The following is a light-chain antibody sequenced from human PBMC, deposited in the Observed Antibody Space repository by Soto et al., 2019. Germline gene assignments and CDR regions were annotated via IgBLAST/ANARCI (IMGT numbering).Light chain of an antibody. J-gene: IGLJ2*01. V-gene: IGLV1-44*01. CDR3: SAWDDSLNGPV. CDR2: SNN. Sequence: QSVLTQPPSASGTPGQRVTISCSGSSSNIGSNTVNWYQQLPGTATKLLIYSNNQRPSGVPDRFSGSKSGTSASLAISGLQSEDEADDYCSAWDDSLNGPVFGGGTKLTVL. CDR1: SSNIGSNT.